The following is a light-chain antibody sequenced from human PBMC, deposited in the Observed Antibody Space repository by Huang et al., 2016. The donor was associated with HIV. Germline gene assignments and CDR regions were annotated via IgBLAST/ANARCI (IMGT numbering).Light chain of an antibody. Sequence: DIQMTQSPPSLSASVGARITISCRATQPISGYLNLYQQKPGKVPKLLIFNASTLQGGVPSRFSGSGSGTDFTLTISSLQPEDIGTYYCQQSYDAPPSFGQGTKVEVQ. CDR1: QPISGY. V-gene: IGKV1-39*01. CDR3: QQSYDAPPS. CDR2: NAS. J-gene: IGKJ1*01.